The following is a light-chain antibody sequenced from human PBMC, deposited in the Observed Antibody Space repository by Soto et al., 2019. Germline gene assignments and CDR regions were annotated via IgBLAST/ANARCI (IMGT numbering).Light chain of an antibody. CDR2: LGS. V-gene: IGKV2-28*01. CDR1: QNLLHSNGYNY. Sequence: LITQNQLSLPVTLGQPAAISCRSTQNLLHSNGYNYLNWYLQKPGQSPQLLIYLGSNRDSGVPDRFSGSGSGTDFTLTINRVEAEDVAVYYCHQYYSSPWTSGQRTNADIK. J-gene: IGKJ1*01. CDR3: HQYYSSPWT.